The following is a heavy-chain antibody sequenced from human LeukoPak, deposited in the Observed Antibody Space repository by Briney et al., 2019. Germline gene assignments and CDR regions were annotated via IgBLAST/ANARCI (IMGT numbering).Heavy chain of an antibody. CDR3: ARTLVPAAIPWFDP. J-gene: IGHJ5*02. V-gene: IGHV4-39*01. Sequence: SETLSLTCTVSAGSISSSSYYWGWIRQPPGKGLEWIGSIYYSGSTYYNPSVKSRVTISVDTSKNQFSLELSSVTAADTAVYYCARTLVPAAIPWFDPWGQGTLVTVSS. CDR2: IYYSGST. CDR1: AGSISSSSYY. D-gene: IGHD2-2*01.